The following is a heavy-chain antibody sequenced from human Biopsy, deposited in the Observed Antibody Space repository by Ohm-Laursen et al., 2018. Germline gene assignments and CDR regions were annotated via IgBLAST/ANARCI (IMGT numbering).Heavy chain of an antibody. CDR3: ATKLTGYFHH. CDR2: NIPILGTG. V-gene: IGHV1-69*06. D-gene: IGHD3-9*01. J-gene: IGHJ1*01. Sequence: SVKVSRKAPGGTFSNYGVNWVRQAPGQGLEWLGGNIPILGTGNYAQKFQDRVTVAADTSTSTATMELRSLRSDDTAVYYCATKLTGYFHHWGQGTLVIVSS. CDR1: GGTFSNYG.